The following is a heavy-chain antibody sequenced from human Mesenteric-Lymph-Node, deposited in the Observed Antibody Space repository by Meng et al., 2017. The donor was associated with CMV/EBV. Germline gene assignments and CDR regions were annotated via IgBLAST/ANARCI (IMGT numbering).Heavy chain of an antibody. CDR3: ARGAWRRVPPLSFYFAFDA. V-gene: IGHV4-34*01. D-gene: IGHD5-12*01. CDR1: GGSFTTYY. J-gene: IGHJ6*02. CDR2: INYSGST. Sequence: SETLSLTCGFYGGSFTTYYWSWIRQSPGKGLEWIGEINYSGSTNYNPSLRSRVTISVDSSKMQFSLKLTSVTAADTAVYFCARGAWRRVPPLSFYFAFDAWGQGTTVTVSS.